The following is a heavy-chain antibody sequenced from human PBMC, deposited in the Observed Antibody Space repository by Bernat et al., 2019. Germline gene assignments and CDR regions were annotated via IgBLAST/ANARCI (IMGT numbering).Heavy chain of an antibody. V-gene: IGHV3-74*01. CDR1: GLTFSSNW. Sequence: EVQLVESGGGLVQPGGSLRLSCAASGLTFSSNWMHWVRQAPGKGLVWVSRINSDGTSTSYADSVKGRFTISRDNTRNMLYLQMNSLRAEDTAVYYCARGGVKYGLDVWGQGTTVAVSS. J-gene: IGHJ6*02. CDR3: ARGGVKYGLDV. CDR2: INSDGTST. D-gene: IGHD3-16*01.